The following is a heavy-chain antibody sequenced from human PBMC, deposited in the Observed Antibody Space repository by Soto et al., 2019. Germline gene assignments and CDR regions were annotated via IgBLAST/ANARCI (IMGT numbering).Heavy chain of an antibody. V-gene: IGHV3-23*01. CDR2: ISGRDSST. Sequence: GGSLRLSCAASGFPFSSYAMSWVRQAPGKGLEWVSRISGRDSSTYYTDSVKCRFTISRDDSKNTLFLQMNSLRVEDTAIYYCATPNYFVTTYWGQGALVTVSS. J-gene: IGHJ4*02. CDR1: GFPFSSYA. D-gene: IGHD1-7*01. CDR3: ATPNYFVTTY.